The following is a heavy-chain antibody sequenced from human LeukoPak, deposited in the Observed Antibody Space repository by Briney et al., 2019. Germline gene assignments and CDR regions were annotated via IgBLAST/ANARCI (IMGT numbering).Heavy chain of an antibody. CDR2: ISGSGGST. CDR3: AKDIAVVPNLTFDP. J-gene: IGHJ5*02. V-gene: IGHV3-23*01. Sequence: PGGSLRLSCAASGFTFSSYAMSWVRQAPGKGLEWVSAISGSGGSTYYADTVKGRFTISRDNSKNTLYLQMNSLRAEDTAVYYCAKDIAVVPNLTFDPWGQGTLVTVSS. D-gene: IGHD2-15*01. CDR1: GFTFSSYA.